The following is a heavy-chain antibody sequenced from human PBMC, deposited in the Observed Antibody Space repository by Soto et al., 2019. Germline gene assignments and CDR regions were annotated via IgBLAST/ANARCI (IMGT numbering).Heavy chain of an antibody. D-gene: IGHD2-2*02. CDR2: IIPIFGTA. CDR1: GGTFSSYA. J-gene: IGHJ5*02. V-gene: IGHV1-69*01. CDR3: AREEYCSSNSCYKGRGWFDP. Sequence: QVQLVQSGAEVKKPGSPVKVSCKASGGTFSSYAISWVRQAPGQGLEWMGGIIPIFGTANYAQTFQGRVTITAEESTSTAYMELSSLRSEDTAVYYCAREEYCSSNSCYKGRGWFDPWGQGTLVTVSS.